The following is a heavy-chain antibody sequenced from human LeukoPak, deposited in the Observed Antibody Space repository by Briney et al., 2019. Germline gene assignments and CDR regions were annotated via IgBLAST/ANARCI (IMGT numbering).Heavy chain of an antibody. CDR1: GFTFSSYA. CDR3: AKGGSAGNDVFDI. D-gene: IGHD1-1*01. CDR2: ISGSGDGT. Sequence: PGGSLRLSCAASGFTFSSYAMSWVRQAPGKGLEWVSGISGSGDGTYYADSVKGRSTISRDNSKNTLYLQMNSLRAEDTAVYYCAKGGSAGNDVFDIWGQGTMVTASS. V-gene: IGHV3-23*01. J-gene: IGHJ3*02.